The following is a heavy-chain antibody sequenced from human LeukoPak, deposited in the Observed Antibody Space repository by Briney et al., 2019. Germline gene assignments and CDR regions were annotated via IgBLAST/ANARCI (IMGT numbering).Heavy chain of an antibody. V-gene: IGHV3-21*01. D-gene: IGHD6-19*01. J-gene: IGHJ4*02. Sequence: GGSLRLSCAASGFTFSIYSMNPVRQAPGKGLEWVSSISSSSSYIYYADSVKGRFTISRDNAKNSLYLQMNSLRAEDTAVYYCARDSDGSGWYGVDYWGQGTLVTVSS. CDR1: GFTFSIYS. CDR3: ARDSDGSGWYGVDY. CDR2: ISSSSSYI.